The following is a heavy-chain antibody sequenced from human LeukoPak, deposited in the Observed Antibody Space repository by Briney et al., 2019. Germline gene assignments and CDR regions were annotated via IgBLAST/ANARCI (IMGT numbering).Heavy chain of an antibody. J-gene: IGHJ3*02. D-gene: IGHD1-26*01. CDR3: ARFYSGSYHDAFDI. CDR1: GGSISSSSYS. CDR2: IHYSGST. Sequence: IPSETLSLTCTVSGGSISSSSYSWGWIRQPPGKGLEWIGSIHYSGSTYYNPSLKSRVTISVDTSKNQFSLKLSSVTAADTAVYYCARFYSGSYHDAFDIWGQGTMVTVSS. V-gene: IGHV4-39*01.